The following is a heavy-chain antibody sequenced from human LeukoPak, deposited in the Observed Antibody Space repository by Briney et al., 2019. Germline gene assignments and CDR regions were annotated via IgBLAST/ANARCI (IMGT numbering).Heavy chain of an antibody. Sequence: GASVKVSCKASGYTFTSYGISWVRQAPGQGLEWMGWINPNSGGTNYAQKFQGRVTMTRDTSISTAYMELSRLRSDDTAVYYCARGDPWIGYDYWGQGTLVTVSS. V-gene: IGHV1-2*02. D-gene: IGHD2-2*03. J-gene: IGHJ4*02. CDR3: ARGDPWIGYDY. CDR2: INPNSGGT. CDR1: GYTFTSYG.